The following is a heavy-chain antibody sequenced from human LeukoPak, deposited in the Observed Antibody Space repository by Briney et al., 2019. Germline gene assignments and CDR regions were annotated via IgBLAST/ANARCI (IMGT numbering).Heavy chain of an antibody. D-gene: IGHD5-18*01. CDR3: AKEEDTAMQF. J-gene: IGHJ4*02. CDR2: ISYDGSNK. CDR1: GFTFSSYG. Sequence: GRSLRLSCAASGFTFSSYGMHWVRQAPGKGLEWVAVISYDGSNKYYADSVKGRFTISRGNSKNTLYLQMNSLRAEDTAVYYCAKEEDTAMQFGGQGTLVTVSS. V-gene: IGHV3-30*18.